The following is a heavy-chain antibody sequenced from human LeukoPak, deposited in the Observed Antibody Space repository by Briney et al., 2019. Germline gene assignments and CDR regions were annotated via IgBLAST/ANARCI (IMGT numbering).Heavy chain of an antibody. D-gene: IGHD3-3*01. CDR3: ARDLTNYDFWSGSLYYYYMDV. V-gene: IGHV4-39*07. J-gene: IGHJ6*03. CDR1: GGSISSGSYY. Sequence: SETLSLTRTVSGGSISSGSYYWGWIRQPPGKGLEWIGSIYYSGSTYYNPSLKSRVTISVDTSKNQFSLKLSSVTAADTAVYYCARDLTNYDFWSGSLYYYYMDVWGKGTTVTVSS. CDR2: IYYSGST.